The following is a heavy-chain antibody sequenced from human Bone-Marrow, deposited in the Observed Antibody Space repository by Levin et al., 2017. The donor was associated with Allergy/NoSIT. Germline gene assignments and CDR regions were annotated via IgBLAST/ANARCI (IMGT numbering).Heavy chain of an antibody. D-gene: IGHD4-17*01. J-gene: IGHJ3*01. CDR3: AKDPNGDYVGAFDS. Sequence: GESLKISCVGSGLTFSTYAMTWVRQAPGKGLEWVSAITGSGAVTLYADSVKGRFTISRDNSKNTLYLQMHSLRAEDSALYYCAKDPNGDYVGAFDSWGPGTMVTVSS. V-gene: IGHV3-23*01. CDR2: ITGSGAVT. CDR1: GLTFSTYA.